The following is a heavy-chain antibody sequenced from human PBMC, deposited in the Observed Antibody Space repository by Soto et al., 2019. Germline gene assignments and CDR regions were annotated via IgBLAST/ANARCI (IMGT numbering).Heavy chain of an antibody. D-gene: IGHD3-3*01. J-gene: IGHJ6*02. V-gene: IGHV4-30-4*01. CDR3: ARDAYDFWSGYYYGMDV. CDR1: GGSISSGDYY. Sequence: PSETLSLTCTVSGGSISSGDYYWSWIRQPPGKGLEWIGYIYYSGSTYYNPSLKSRVTISVDTSKNQFSLKLSSVTAADTAVYYCARDAYDFWSGYYYGMDVWGQGTTVTVSS. CDR2: IYYSGST.